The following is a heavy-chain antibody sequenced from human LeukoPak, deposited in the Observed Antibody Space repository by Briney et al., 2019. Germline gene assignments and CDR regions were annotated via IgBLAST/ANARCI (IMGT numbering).Heavy chain of an antibody. CDR2: ISGSGGST. J-gene: IGHJ5*02. V-gene: IGHV3-23*01. Sequence: GGSLRLSCAASGFTFSSYAMSWVRQAPGKGLEWVSAISGSGGSTYYADSVKGRFTISRDNSKNTLYLQMNSLRAEDTAVYYCAKDGGFTWIQLCSSWGQGTLVTVSS. CDR1: GFTFSSYA. CDR3: AKDGGFTWIQLCSS. D-gene: IGHD5-18*01.